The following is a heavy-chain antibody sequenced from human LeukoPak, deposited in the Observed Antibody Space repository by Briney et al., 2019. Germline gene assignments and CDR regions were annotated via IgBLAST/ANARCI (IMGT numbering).Heavy chain of an antibody. CDR2: IIPILGIA. CDR1: GGTFSTYT. Sequence: GASVKVSCKASGGTFSTYTISWVRQAPGQGLEWMGRIIPILGIANYAQKFQGRVTITADKSTSTAYMELSSLRSEDMAVYCCARDRGDCSGGSCYGFDPWGQGTLVTVSS. CDR3: ARDRGDCSGGSCYGFDP. J-gene: IGHJ5*02. D-gene: IGHD2-15*01. V-gene: IGHV1-69*04.